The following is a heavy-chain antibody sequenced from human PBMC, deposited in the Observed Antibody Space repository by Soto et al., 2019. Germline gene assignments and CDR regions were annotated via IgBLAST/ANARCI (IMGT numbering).Heavy chain of an antibody. V-gene: IGHV3-21*01. CDR3: ARENYYDSSGYYYPDY. CDR1: GFTFSSYS. CDR2: ISSSSSYI. D-gene: IGHD3-22*01. J-gene: IGHJ4*02. Sequence: GGSLRLSCAASGFTFSSYSMNWVRQAPGKGLEWVSSISSSSSYIYYADSVKGRFTISRDNAKNSLYLQMNSLRAEDTAVYYCARENYYDSSGYYYPDYWGQGTLVTVSS.